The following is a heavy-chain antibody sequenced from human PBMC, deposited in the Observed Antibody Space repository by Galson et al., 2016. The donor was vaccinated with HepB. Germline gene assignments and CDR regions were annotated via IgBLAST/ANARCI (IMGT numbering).Heavy chain of an antibody. V-gene: IGHV3-30-3*01. Sequence: SLRLSCAASGFTFISYILHWVRQAPGKGLEWVAVISYDGSDKYYADSVKGRFTISRDNPRNTLYLQMDSLKADDTAVYYCARRHTRTSFDRLNDALDIWGQGTMVTVSS. D-gene: IGHD3-9*01. CDR2: ISYDGSDK. CDR3: ARRHTRTSFDRLNDALDI. CDR1: GFTFISYI. J-gene: IGHJ3*02.